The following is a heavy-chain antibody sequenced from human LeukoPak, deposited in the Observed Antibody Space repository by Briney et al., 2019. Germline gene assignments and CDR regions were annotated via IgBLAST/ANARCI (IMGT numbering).Heavy chain of an antibody. Sequence: GGSLRLSCAASGFTFSRYWISWVRQAPGKGLEWVANIKQDGSEKSYVDSVKGRFTISRDNAKNSLYLQMDSLRAEDTAVYYCAREMEGFDYWGQGTLVTVSS. V-gene: IGHV3-7*01. J-gene: IGHJ4*02. CDR1: GFTFSRYW. D-gene: IGHD2-8*01. CDR2: IKQDGSEK. CDR3: AREMEGFDY.